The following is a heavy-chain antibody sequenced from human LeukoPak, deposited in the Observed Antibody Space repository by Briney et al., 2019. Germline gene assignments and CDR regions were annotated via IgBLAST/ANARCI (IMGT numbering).Heavy chain of an antibody. J-gene: IGHJ4*02. CDR2: IYYSGST. V-gene: IGHV4-39*01. D-gene: IGHD3-9*01. CDR1: GGSISSSSYY. Sequence: SETLSHTCTVSGGSISSSSYYWGWIRQPPGKGLEWIGSIYYSGSTYYNPSLKSRVTISVDTSKNQFSLKLSSVTAADTAVYYCARADWFLDYWGQGTLVTVSS. CDR3: ARADWFLDY.